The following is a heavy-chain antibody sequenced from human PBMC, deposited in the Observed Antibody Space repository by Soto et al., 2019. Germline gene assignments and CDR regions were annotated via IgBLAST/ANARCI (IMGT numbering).Heavy chain of an antibody. CDR2: FDPEDGDT. J-gene: IGHJ3*02. D-gene: IGHD2-8*01. V-gene: IGHV1-24*01. Sequence: ASVKVSCKVSGDTLTELSIHWVRQAPGKGLEWTGGFDPEDGDTKYAQKLQGRVTMTEDTSADTVYMELSSLRSEDTAVYYCVTLLIREAFDIWGLGTMVTVSS. CDR3: VTLLIREAFDI. CDR1: GDTLTELS.